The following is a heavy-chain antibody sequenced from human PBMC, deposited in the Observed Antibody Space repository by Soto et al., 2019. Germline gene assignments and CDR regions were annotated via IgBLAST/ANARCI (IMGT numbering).Heavy chain of an antibody. CDR3: ARVVPCGDYIGWLFDH. CDR2: IYYSGST. D-gene: IGHD2-15*01. CDR1: GGSISSGDYY. J-gene: IGHJ5*02. V-gene: IGHV4-30-4*01. Sequence: QVQLQESGPGLVKPSQTLSLTCTVSGGSISSGDYYWSWIRQPPGKGLEWIGYIYYSGSTYYNPSLTDRVNRPLDMSKNQSSLKLSSVTTADTAVYYGARVVPCGDYIGWLFDHWGQGTLVTVSS.